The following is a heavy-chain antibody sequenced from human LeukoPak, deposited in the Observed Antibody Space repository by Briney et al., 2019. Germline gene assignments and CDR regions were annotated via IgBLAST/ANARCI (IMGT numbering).Heavy chain of an antibody. Sequence: GESLKISCKGSGYSFRSYWIGWVRQMPGKGLEWMGMIYAGDSSTRYSPSFQGQDTMSADESINTAYLQWSSLKASDTAMYYCARSGYVAAAGTYFDYWGQGTLVTVSS. D-gene: IGHD6-13*01. CDR3: ARSGYVAAAGTYFDY. CDR1: GYSFRSYW. J-gene: IGHJ4*02. V-gene: IGHV5-51*01. CDR2: IYAGDSST.